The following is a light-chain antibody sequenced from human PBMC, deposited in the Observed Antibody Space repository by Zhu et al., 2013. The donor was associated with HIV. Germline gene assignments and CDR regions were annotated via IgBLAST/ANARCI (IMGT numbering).Light chain of an antibody. CDR2: AAS. J-gene: IGKJ3*01. Sequence: DIQLTQSPSFLSASVGDRVIIACRASQDIGRYLAWYQQKSGKAPKLLIFAASTVQSGVPSRFSGSGSGTEFTLTISGPRSEDFATYYCQHVNENSAFGPGTKVDI. CDR1: QDIGRY. V-gene: IGKV1-9*01. CDR3: QHVNENSA.